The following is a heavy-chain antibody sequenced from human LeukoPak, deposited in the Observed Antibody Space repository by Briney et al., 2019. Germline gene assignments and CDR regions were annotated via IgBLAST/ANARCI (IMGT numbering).Heavy chain of an antibody. V-gene: IGHV4-34*01. J-gene: IGHJ1*01. Sequence: SETLSLTCAVYGGSFSGYYWSWVRQPPGKGLEWIGEINHSGSTNYNPSLKSRVTISVDTSKNQFSLKLSSVTAADTAVYYCATNSPPQHWGQGTLVTVSS. CDR1: GGSFSGYY. D-gene: IGHD4-23*01. CDR2: INHSGST. CDR3: ATNSPPQH.